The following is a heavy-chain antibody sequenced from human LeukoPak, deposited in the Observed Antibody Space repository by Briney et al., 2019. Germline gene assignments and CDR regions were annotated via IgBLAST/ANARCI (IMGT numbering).Heavy chain of an antibody. J-gene: IGHJ6*03. V-gene: IGHV4-59*01. Sequence: SETLSLTCTVSGGSISSYYWSWFRQPPGKGLEYIGCIYNSGSTNYNPSLESRVSISVDTSKNQFSLKLTSVTAADTAVYYCARGPSDMDVWGKGTTVTVSS. CDR1: GGSISSYY. CDR2: IYNSGST. CDR3: ARGPSDMDV.